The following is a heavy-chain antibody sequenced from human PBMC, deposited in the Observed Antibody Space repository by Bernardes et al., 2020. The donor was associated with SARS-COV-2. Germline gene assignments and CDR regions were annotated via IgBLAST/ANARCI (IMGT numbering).Heavy chain of an antibody. Sequence: GGSLRLSCAASGFTFSSYGMHWVRQAPGKGLEWVAVIWYDGSNKYYADSVKGRFTISRDNSKNTLYLQMNSLRAEDTAVYYCARDAVWPATGVDYWGQGTLVTVSS. J-gene: IGHJ4*02. V-gene: IGHV3-33*01. CDR2: IWYDGSNK. CDR1: GFTFSSYG. D-gene: IGHD7-27*01. CDR3: ARDAVWPATGVDY.